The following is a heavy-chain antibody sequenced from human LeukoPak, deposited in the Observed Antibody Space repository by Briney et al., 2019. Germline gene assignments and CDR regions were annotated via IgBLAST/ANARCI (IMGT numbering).Heavy chain of an antibody. V-gene: IGHV4-59*11. CDR3: ARVRDYYYYMDV. CDR2: IYYSGST. J-gene: IGHJ6*03. CDR1: GGSISSHY. Sequence: SETLSLTCTVSGGSISSHYWSWIRQPPGKGLEWIGYIYYSGSTNYNPSLKSRVTISVDTSKNQFSLKLSSVTAADTAVYYCARVRDYYYYMDVWGQGTMVTVSS.